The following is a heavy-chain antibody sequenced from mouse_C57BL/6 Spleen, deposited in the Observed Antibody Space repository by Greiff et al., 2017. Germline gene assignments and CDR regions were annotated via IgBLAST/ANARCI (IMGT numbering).Heavy chain of an antibody. CDR3: ARSEYYGSFDY. J-gene: IGHJ2*01. CDR2: IYPGDGDT. CDR1: GYAFSSSW. V-gene: IGHV1-82*01. Sequence: QVQLQQSGPELVKPGASVKISCKASGYAFSSSWMNWVKQRPGKGLEWIGRIYPGDGDTNYNGKFKGKATLTADKSSSTAYMQLSSLTSEDSAVYFCARSEYYGSFDYWGQGTTLTVSS. D-gene: IGHD1-1*01.